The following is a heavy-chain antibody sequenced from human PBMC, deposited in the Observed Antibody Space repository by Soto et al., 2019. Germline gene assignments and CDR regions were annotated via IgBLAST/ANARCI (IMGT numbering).Heavy chain of an antibody. CDR1: GFTFSSYA. J-gene: IGHJ3*02. CDR2: ISYDGSNK. Sequence: QVQLVESGGGVVQPGRSLRLSCAASGFTFSSYAMHWVRQAPGKGLEWVAVISYDGSNKYYAYSVKGRFTISRDNSKNTMYLKMNSLRAEDTAVYYCAEGRGAFDIWGQGTMVTVSS. V-gene: IGHV3-30-3*01. CDR3: AEGRGAFDI. D-gene: IGHD2-15*01.